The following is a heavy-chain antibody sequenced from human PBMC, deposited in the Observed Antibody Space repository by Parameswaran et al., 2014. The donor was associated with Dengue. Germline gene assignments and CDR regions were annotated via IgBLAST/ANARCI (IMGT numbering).Heavy chain of an antibody. CDR2: IYWDDDK. Sequence: WIRQPPGKALEWLALIYWDDDKRYSPSLKSRLTITKDTSKNQVVLTMTNMDPVDTATYYCAHRGGFGELPWTGFDPWGQGTLVTVSS. D-gene: IGHD3-10*01. CDR3: AHRGGFGELPWTGFDP. V-gene: IGHV2-5*02. J-gene: IGHJ5*02.